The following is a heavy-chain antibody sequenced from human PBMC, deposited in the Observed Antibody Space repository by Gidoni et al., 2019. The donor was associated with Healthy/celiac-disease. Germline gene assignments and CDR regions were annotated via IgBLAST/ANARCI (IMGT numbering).Heavy chain of an antibody. CDR2: ISGSGGST. CDR1: GFTFSSYA. V-gene: IGHV3-23*01. J-gene: IGHJ4*02. Sequence: YGAASGFTFSSYAMGWVRQAPGKGLEWVSAISGSGGSTYYADSVKGRFTISRDNSKNTLYLQMNSLRAEDTAVYYCAKEGWCREFDYWGQGTLVTVSS. D-gene: IGHD2-21*01. CDR3: AKEGWCREFDY.